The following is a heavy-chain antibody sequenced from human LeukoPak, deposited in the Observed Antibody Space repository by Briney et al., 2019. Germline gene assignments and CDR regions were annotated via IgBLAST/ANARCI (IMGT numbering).Heavy chain of an antibody. D-gene: IGHD3-22*01. J-gene: IGHJ4*02. CDR1: GFTFSSYW. CDR3: ARESGSSGFAGYFDY. CDR2: INSDGSST. V-gene: IGHV3-74*01. Sequence: GGSLRLSCAASGFTFSSYWMHWVRHAPGKGLVWVSRINSDGSSTSYADSVKGRFTISRDNAKNTLYLEMNSLRAEDTAVYYCARESGSSGFAGYFDYWGQGTLVTVSS.